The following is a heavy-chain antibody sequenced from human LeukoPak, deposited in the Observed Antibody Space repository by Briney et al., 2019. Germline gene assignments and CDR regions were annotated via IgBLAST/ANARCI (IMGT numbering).Heavy chain of an antibody. CDR3: ARETRDEDIVVVPAATFFDY. CDR1: GGSISSYY. D-gene: IGHD2-2*01. V-gene: IGHV4-4*07. J-gene: IGHJ4*02. Sequence: PSETLSLTCTVSGGSISSYYWSWIRQPAGKGLEWIGRIYTSGSTNYNPSLKSRVTMSVDTSKNQFSLKLSSVTAADTAVYYCARETRDEDIVVVPAATFFDYWGQGTLVTVSP. CDR2: IYTSGST.